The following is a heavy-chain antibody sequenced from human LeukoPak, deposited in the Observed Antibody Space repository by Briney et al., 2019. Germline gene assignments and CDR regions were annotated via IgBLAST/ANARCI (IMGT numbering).Heavy chain of an antibody. Sequence: ASVKVSCKASGYTFTSYDINWVRQATGQGLEWRGWMNPNSGNTGYAQKFQGRVTMTRNTSISTAYMELSSLRSEDTAVYYCARDQGNYQPTLYYFDYWGQGTLVTVSS. CDR1: GYTFTSYD. V-gene: IGHV1-8*01. CDR3: ARDQGNYQPTLYYFDY. J-gene: IGHJ4*02. CDR2: MNPNSGNT. D-gene: IGHD1-7*01.